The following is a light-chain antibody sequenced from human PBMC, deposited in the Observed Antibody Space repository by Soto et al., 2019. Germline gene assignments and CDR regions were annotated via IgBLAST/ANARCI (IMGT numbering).Light chain of an antibody. Sequence: QSVLTQPTSASGTPGQRVTISCSGSSSNIGSNTVYWYQQLPGTAPKVLIYNNNQRPSGVPDRFSGSKSGTSASLAISGLQSGDEADYYCAAWDDSLNGYVFGTGTKLTVL. CDR2: NNN. CDR3: AAWDDSLNGYV. J-gene: IGLJ1*01. V-gene: IGLV1-44*01. CDR1: SSNIGSNT.